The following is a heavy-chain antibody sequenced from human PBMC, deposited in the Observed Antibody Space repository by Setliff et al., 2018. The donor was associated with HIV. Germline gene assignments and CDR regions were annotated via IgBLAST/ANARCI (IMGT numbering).Heavy chain of an antibody. Sequence: GESLRLSCAASGFTFSGSAMHWVRQASGKGLEWVGRIRSKANSYATAYAASVKGRFTISRDDSKNTAYLQMNSLKTEDTAVYYCTRRGYGSGSYSSYYYYGMDVWGQGTTVTVSS. J-gene: IGHJ6*02. CDR3: TRRGYGSGSYSSYYYYGMDV. CDR2: IRSKANSYAT. CDR1: GFTFSGSA. D-gene: IGHD3-10*01. V-gene: IGHV3-73*01.